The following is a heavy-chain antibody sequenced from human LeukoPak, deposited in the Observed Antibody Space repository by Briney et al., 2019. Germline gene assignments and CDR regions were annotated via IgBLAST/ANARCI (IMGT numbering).Heavy chain of an antibody. V-gene: IGHV3-15*05. Sequence: GGSLRLSCAASGYTFNNAWMSWVRQAPGKGLEWIGRVRSKTDGGTTDYAAPVKGRFLISRDDSKNTLYLQMNSLKAEDTAVYYCTTDLLDYYNAGSPTPYDAFDIWGQGTMVIVSS. J-gene: IGHJ3*02. CDR3: TTDLLDYYNAGSPTPYDAFDI. CDR2: VRSKTDGGTT. CDR1: GYTFNNAW. D-gene: IGHD3-10*01.